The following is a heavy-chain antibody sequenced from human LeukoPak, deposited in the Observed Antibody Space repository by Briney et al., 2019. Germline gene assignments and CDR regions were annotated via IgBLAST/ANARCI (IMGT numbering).Heavy chain of an antibody. CDR3: AKVLGSSSWYSLGS. Sequence: GGSLRLSWTASGXTFDNYAVHWVRQAPGKGLEWVSLISGGGSSTSYADSVKGRFTISRDNNKGSLYLQMNSLTTEDTALYYCAKVLGSSSWYSLGSWGQGTLVTVSS. V-gene: IGHV3-43*02. J-gene: IGHJ5*02. CDR1: GXTFDNYA. CDR2: ISGGGSST. D-gene: IGHD6-13*01.